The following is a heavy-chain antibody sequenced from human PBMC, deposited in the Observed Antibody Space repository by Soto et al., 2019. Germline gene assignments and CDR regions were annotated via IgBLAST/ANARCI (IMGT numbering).Heavy chain of an antibody. D-gene: IGHD3-22*01. J-gene: IGHJ4*02. CDR2: VYYTGST. CDR3: ARGRTVRNYADDSSDYFYFFDY. V-gene: IGHV4-59*01. Sequence: SETLSLTCTISGDSISTFYWGWMRQSPGKELEWIGYVYYTGSTNYNPSLKSRVTISVDRSKNQFSLKLTSANAADTAVYYCARGRTVRNYADDSSDYFYFFDYWGQGTQVTVSS. CDR1: GDSISTFY.